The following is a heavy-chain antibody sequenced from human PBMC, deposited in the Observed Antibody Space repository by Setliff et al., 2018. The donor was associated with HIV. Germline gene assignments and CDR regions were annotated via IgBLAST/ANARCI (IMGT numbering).Heavy chain of an antibody. Sequence: ASVKVSCKASGYPFRDHTIHWVRQAPGQGLEWMGFVHGGTGKTQYLEKFQDRITMTSDTSATTAYMELSSLNSEDTAVYYCARQHQMVLGYWGQGTLVTVSS. D-gene: IGHD2-8*01. CDR1: GYPFRDHT. V-gene: IGHV1-3*01. CDR3: ARQHQMVLGY. CDR2: VHGGTGKT. J-gene: IGHJ4*02.